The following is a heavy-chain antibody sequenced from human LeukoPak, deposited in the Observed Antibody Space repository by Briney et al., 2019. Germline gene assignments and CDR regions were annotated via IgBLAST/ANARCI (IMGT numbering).Heavy chain of an antibody. CDR2: IYYSGST. CDR1: GGSISSGGYY. J-gene: IGHJ6*04. Sequence: PSETLSLTCTVSGGSISSGGYYWSWIRLHPGKGLEWIGYIYYSGSTYYNPSLKSRVTISVDTSKNQFSLKLSSVTAADTAVYYCARDRDIAVAGTRYYYYGMDVWGKGTTVTVSS. D-gene: IGHD6-19*01. V-gene: IGHV4-31*03. CDR3: ARDRDIAVAGTRYYYYGMDV.